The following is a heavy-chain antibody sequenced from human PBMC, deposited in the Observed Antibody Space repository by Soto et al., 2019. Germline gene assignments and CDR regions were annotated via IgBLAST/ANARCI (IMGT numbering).Heavy chain of an antibody. J-gene: IGHJ4*02. CDR2: IYPTTGRA. CDR3: AGHVGVTGTRGFDY. CDR1: GYSISSTYW. V-gene: IGHV4-4*02. Sequence: QVQLQESGPGLVKPSGTLSLTCDVSGYSISSTYWWSWVRQSPLEGLEWIGEIYPTTGRANYNPSLRSRVTISADSSKNQFSLILRSVTAADTAVYYCAGHVGVTGTRGFDYWGQGIPVSVSS. D-gene: IGHD1-1*01.